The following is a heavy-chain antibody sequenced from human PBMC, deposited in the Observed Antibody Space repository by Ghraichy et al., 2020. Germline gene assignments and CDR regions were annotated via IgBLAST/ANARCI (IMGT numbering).Heavy chain of an antibody. CDR1: GFTFSSYA. Sequence: GGSLRLSCAASGFTFSSYAMSWVRQAPGKGLEWVSAISGSGGSTYYADSVKGRFTISRDNSKNTLYLQMNSLRAEDTAVYYCAKANYYDSSAPFMRKGWTAFDIWGQGTMVTVSS. CDR2: ISGSGGST. J-gene: IGHJ3*02. CDR3: AKANYYDSSAPFMRKGWTAFDI. V-gene: IGHV3-23*01. D-gene: IGHD3-22*01.